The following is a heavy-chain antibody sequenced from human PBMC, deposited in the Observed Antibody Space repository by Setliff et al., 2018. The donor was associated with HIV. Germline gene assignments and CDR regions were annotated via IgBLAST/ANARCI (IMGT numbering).Heavy chain of an antibody. V-gene: IGHV3-30*18. Sequence: LSCAATGFTFSSYVLHWVRQAPGKGLEWVAVMSTGGDIKIYADSVKGRFTISRDNSKNTLFLQMNSLRPEDTAVYYCAKDWGSRLSYSFYYMDVWGKGTTVTVSS. CDR3: AKDWGSRLSYSFYYMDV. CDR2: MSTGGDIK. CDR1: GFTFSSYV. J-gene: IGHJ6*03. D-gene: IGHD3-16*01.